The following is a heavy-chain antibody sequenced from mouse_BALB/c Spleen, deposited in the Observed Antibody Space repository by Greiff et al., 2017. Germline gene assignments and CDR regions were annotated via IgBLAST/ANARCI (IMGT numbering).Heavy chain of an antibody. CDR1: GYTFTSYW. J-gene: IGHJ2*01. Sequence: QVQLQQSGAELAKPGASVKMSCKASGYTFTSYWMHWVKQRPGQGLEWIGYINPSTGYTEYNQKFKDKATLTADKSSSTAYMQLSSLTSEDSAVYYCAIHYYGSSLDYWGQGTTLTVSS. CDR2: INPSTGYT. V-gene: IGHV1-7*01. CDR3: AIHYYGSSLDY. D-gene: IGHD1-1*01.